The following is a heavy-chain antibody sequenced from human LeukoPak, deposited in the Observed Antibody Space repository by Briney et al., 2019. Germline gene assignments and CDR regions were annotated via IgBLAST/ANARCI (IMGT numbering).Heavy chain of an antibody. Sequence: SETLSLTCAVSGGSFSAYYWSLIRQPPGKGLEWTGEINHSGSINYNPSLKSRVTISIDTSKNQFSLKLNSVTAADTALYYCARGSRVAVSGSRPFDPWGQGTLVTVSS. CDR3: ARGSRVAVSGSRPFDP. CDR1: GGSFSAYY. CDR2: INHSGSI. J-gene: IGHJ5*02. D-gene: IGHD6-13*01. V-gene: IGHV4-34*01.